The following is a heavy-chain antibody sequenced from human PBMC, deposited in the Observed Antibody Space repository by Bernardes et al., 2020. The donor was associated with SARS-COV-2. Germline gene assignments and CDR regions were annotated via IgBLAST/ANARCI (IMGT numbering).Heavy chain of an antibody. D-gene: IGHD6-19*01. CDR3: AKDDGSGVNDAFDI. Sequence: GGSLRLSCAASGFTFSSYDMHWVRQAPGKGLEWVAIISYDGTNKYYAASVKGRFTISRDNSKKTLYLQMNSLRVEDTALYYCAKDDGSGVNDAFDIWGQGTMVTVSS. CDR1: GFTFSSYD. CDR2: ISYDGTNK. V-gene: IGHV3-30*18. J-gene: IGHJ3*02.